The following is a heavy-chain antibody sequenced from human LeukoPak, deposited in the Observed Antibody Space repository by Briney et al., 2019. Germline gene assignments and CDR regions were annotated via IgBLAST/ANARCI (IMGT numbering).Heavy chain of an antibody. Sequence: GGSLRLSCAASGSTFSSYGMHWVRQAPGKGREWVAVISYDGSNKYYADSVKGRFTISRDNSKNTLYLQMNSLRAEDTAVYYCAKDQKSMTTVIDYWGQGTLVTVSS. CDR2: ISYDGSNK. CDR3: AKDQKSMTTVIDY. CDR1: GSTFSSYG. J-gene: IGHJ4*02. D-gene: IGHD4-17*01. V-gene: IGHV3-30*18.